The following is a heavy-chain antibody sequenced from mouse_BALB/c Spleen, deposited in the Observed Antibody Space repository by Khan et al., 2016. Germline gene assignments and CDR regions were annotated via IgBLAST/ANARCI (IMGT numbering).Heavy chain of an antibody. CDR1: GYTFSNYW. Sequence: QVQLQQSGTELMKPGASVKISCKATGYTFSNYWIEWVKQRPGHGLEWIGEILPGTDSANYDEKFKGKATFTAETSSNTVYMQLTSLTSEDSAVYYCARRGYYRYSSYYAMDYGGQGTSLTVSS. V-gene: IGHV1-9*01. J-gene: IGHJ4*01. CDR3: ARRGYYRYSSYYAMDY. D-gene: IGHD2-3*01. CDR2: ILPGTDSA.